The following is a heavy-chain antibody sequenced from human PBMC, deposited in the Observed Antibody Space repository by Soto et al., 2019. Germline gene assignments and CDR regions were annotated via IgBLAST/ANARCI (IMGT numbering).Heavy chain of an antibody. CDR2: IKQDGSEK. Sequence: EVQLVESGGGLVQPGGSLRLSCAASGFTFSSYRLSWVRQAPGKGLEWVANIKQDGSEKYYVDSVKGRFTISRDNAKNSVYLLMNSLRAEDTAVYYCAKGWYHDYGGQGTLVTVSS. V-gene: IGHV3-7*01. D-gene: IGHD2-15*01. CDR3: AKGWYHDY. CDR1: GFTFSSYR. J-gene: IGHJ4*02.